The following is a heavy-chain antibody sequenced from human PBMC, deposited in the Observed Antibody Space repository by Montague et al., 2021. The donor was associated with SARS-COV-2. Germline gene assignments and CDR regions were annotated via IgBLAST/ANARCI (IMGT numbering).Heavy chain of an antibody. CDR1: GGSISTYY. D-gene: IGHD5-12*01. CDR2: INYSGII. Sequence: SETLSLTCTVSGGSISTYYWSWIRQPPGKGLEWIAYINYSGIINHNPSLKSRVSVSLDTSKNHLSPNLKSVTAADTAVYYCARSGWLTRGFDSWGQGTLVFVSS. V-gene: IGHV4-59*01. J-gene: IGHJ4*02. CDR3: ARSGWLTRGFDS.